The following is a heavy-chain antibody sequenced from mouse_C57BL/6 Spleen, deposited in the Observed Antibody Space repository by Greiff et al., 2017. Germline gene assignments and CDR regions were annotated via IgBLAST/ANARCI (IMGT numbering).Heavy chain of an antibody. V-gene: IGHV2-6*03. Sequence: VKLMESGPGLVAPSQSLSITCTVSGFSLTSYGVHWVRQPPGKGLEWLVVIWSDGSTTYNSALKSRLSISKDNSKSQVFLKMNSLQTDDTAMYYCARDYCGSSYGYFDVWGTGTTVTVSS. CDR1: GFSLTSYG. D-gene: IGHD1-1*01. J-gene: IGHJ1*03. CDR3: ARDYCGSSYGYFDV. CDR2: IWSDGST.